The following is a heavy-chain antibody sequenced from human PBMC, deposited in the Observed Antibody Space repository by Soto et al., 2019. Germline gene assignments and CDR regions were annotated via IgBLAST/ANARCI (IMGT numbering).Heavy chain of an antibody. Sequence: QVQLVESGGGLVKPRESLRLSCAASGFSFSVYYMSWVRQAAGKGREWISYISSSGDTIYYADSMKGRFTVSRDNAKNSLYLQINSLRAEDTAIYYCTREGGYNIDNWGQGTLVTVSS. D-gene: IGHD1-26*01. J-gene: IGHJ4*02. CDR1: GFSFSVYY. CDR2: ISSSGDTI. CDR3: TREGGYNIDN. V-gene: IGHV3-11*01.